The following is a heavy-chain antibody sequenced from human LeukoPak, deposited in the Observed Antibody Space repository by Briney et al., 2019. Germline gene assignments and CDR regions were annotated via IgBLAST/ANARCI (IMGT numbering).Heavy chain of an antibody. Sequence: SETLSLTCTVSGGSISTSNYYWGWIRQPPGKGLEWIGNIFYSGSTYYSPSLKSRVTISLDTSRNQFSLKLNSVTAADTAVYYCAKSNGYGLVGIWGQGTMVTVSS. CDR2: IFYSGST. V-gene: IGHV4-39*07. CDR3: AKSNGYGLVGI. CDR1: GGSISTSNYY. D-gene: IGHD3-10*01. J-gene: IGHJ3*02.